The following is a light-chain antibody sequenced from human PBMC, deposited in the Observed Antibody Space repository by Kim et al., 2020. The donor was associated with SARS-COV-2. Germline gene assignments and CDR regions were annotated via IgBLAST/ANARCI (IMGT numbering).Light chain of an antibody. CDR3: QQYGSSPLT. J-gene: IGKJ4*01. Sequence: EIVLTQSPGTLSLSPGERATLSCRASQSVSSSYLAWYQQKPGQAPRLLSYGASSRATGIPDRFSGSGSGTDFTLTISRLEPEDFAVYYCQQYGSSPLTFGGVTKVDSK. CDR1: QSVSSSY. CDR2: GAS. V-gene: IGKV3-20*01.